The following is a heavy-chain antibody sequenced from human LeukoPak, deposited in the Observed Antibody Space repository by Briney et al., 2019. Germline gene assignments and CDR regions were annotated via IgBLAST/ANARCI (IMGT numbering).Heavy chain of an antibody. CDR3: AREVYSTSWDPLDY. J-gene: IGHJ4*02. Sequence: SETLSLTCAVSGYSISSDYYWGWIRQPPGKGLEWVGSIYQSGSTSYNPSLKSRVTISVDTSKNQFSLKLSSVTAADTAVYYCAREVYSTSWDPLDYWGQGALVTVSS. CDR2: IYQSGST. V-gene: IGHV4-38-2*02. CDR1: GYSISSDYY. D-gene: IGHD6-13*01.